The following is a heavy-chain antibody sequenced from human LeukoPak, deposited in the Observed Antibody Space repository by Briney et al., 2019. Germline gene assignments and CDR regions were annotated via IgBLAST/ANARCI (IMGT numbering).Heavy chain of an antibody. D-gene: IGHD3-10*01. Sequence: GRSLRLSCAASGFTFSDYAMHWVRQAPGKGLEWVAVIGYDGSNKYDADSVKGRFTISRDNSKNMMYLQMNSLRAEDTAVHYCARDRFMVRGVMVGTFDLWGQGTMVTVSS. J-gene: IGHJ3*01. CDR1: GFTFSDYA. CDR2: IGYDGSNK. CDR3: ARDRFMVRGVMVGTFDL. V-gene: IGHV3-33*01.